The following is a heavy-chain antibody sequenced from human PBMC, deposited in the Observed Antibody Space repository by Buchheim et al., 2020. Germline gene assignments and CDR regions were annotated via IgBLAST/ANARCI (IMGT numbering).Heavy chain of an antibody. CDR2: IKRDGGER. Sequence: EVQLVDSGGGFVQPGGSLRLSCAASGFSFGDYWMSWVRQAPGKGLEWVANIKRDGGERQYVDSVKGRFPISRDNARNSLYLQMDSVRVEDTAVYYCARDGGCSGRNCNPKWDFDYWGQGTL. D-gene: IGHD2-15*01. CDR3: ARDGGCSGRNCNPKWDFDY. CDR1: GFSFGDYW. J-gene: IGHJ4*02. V-gene: IGHV3-7*01.